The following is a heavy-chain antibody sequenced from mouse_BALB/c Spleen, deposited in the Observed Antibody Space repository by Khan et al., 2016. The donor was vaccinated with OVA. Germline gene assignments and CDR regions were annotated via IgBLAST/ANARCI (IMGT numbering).Heavy chain of an antibody. D-gene: IGHD2-12*01. CDR3: SRDYYSSLIY. Sequence: MQLEESGTVLARPGASVKMSCKASGYSFSNYWMHWVKQRPGQGLEWIGSFYPRNSDTNYNQKFKGKAKLTAVTSAITAYMELSRLTSEDSAVYYCSRDYYSSLIYWGQGTLVTVSA. CDR1: GYSFSNYW. CDR2: FYPRNSDT. J-gene: IGHJ3*01. V-gene: IGHV1-5*01.